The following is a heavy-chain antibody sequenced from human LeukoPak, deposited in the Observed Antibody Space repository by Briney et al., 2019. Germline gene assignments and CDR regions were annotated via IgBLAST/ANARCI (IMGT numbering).Heavy chain of an antibody. V-gene: IGHV1-2*02. Sequence: ASVKVSCKASGYTFTGYYMHWVRQAPGQGLEWMGWTNPNSGGTNYAQKFQGRVTMTRDTSISTAYMELSRLRSDDTAVYYCARVPGLHWYFDLWGRGTLVTVSS. CDR2: TNPNSGGT. CDR1: GYTFTGYY. CDR3: ARVPGLHWYFDL. D-gene: IGHD7-27*01. J-gene: IGHJ2*01.